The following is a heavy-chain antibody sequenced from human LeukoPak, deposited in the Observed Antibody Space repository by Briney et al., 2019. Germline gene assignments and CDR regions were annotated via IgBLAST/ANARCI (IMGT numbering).Heavy chain of an antibody. V-gene: IGHV1-18*01. Sequence: ASVKVSCTASGYTFTSYGISWVRQAPGQGLEWMGWISAYNGNTNYAQKLQGRVTMTTDTSTSTAYMELRSLRSDDTAVYYCARDKRSYDILTGYYSLYYYGMDVWGQGTTVTVSS. CDR2: ISAYNGNT. CDR1: GYTFTSYG. D-gene: IGHD3-9*01. CDR3: ARDKRSYDILTGYYSLYYYGMDV. J-gene: IGHJ6*02.